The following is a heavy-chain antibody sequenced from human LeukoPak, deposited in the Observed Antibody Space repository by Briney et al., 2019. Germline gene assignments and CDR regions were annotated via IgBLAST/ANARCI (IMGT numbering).Heavy chain of an antibody. CDR2: SSGSGGST. CDR1: GFTFSSYA. J-gene: IGHJ3*02. CDR3: AKDQPWDIVVVPAARGDAFDI. V-gene: IGHV3-23*01. Sequence: GGSLRLSCAASGFTFSSYAMSWVRQAPGKGLEWVSASSGSGGSTYYADSVKGRFTISRDNSKNTLYLQMNSLRAEDTAVYYCAKDQPWDIVVVPAARGDAFDIWGQGTMVTVSS. D-gene: IGHD2-2*01.